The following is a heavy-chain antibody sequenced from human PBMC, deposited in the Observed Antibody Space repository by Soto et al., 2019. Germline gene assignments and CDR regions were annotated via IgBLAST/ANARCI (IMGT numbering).Heavy chain of an antibody. D-gene: IGHD2-8*02. CDR3: ARDCSLGNRWCRWFDP. CDR1: GFTLSSYA. V-gene: IGHV3-48*02. J-gene: IGHJ5*02. CDR2: ISSSSSNI. Sequence: EVQLVESGGGLVQPGGSLRLSCAASGFTLSSYAMNWLRQAPGKGLEWVSYISSSSSNIQYAGSVKGRFTISRDNVKNSLYLQMNSLRDEDTAVYYCARDCSLGNRWCRWFDPWGQGTLVTVSS.